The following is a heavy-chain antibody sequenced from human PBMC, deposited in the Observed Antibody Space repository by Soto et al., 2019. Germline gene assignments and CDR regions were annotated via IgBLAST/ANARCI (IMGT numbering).Heavy chain of an antibody. CDR1: GKSISSGYY. J-gene: IGHJ5*02. Sequence: PSETLSLTCAVSGKSISSGYYWWAWIRQSPGKGLVWIGSIYHSGTTYYNPSLESRATISVDTSESRFVLKLSSVTAEDSAIYYCARESGFCSTRCYRNNYFDPWGQGALVTVSS. CDR2: IYHSGTT. V-gene: IGHV4-38-2*02. D-gene: IGHD2-2*02. CDR3: ARESGFCSTRCYRNNYFDP.